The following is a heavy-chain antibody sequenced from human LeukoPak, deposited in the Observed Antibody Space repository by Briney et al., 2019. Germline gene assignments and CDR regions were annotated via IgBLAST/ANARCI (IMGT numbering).Heavy chain of an antibody. CDR1: GGTFSSYA. CDR3: ARGDCSGGSCYRNWFDP. V-gene: IGHV1-69*04. D-gene: IGHD2-15*01. CDR2: IIPILGIA. J-gene: IGHJ5*02. Sequence: ASVKVACKSSGGTFSSYAISWVRPAPGQGLEWMGRIIPILGIANYAQKFQGRVTITADKSTSTAYMELSSLRSEDTAVYYCARGDCSGGSCYRNWFDPWGQGTLVTVSS.